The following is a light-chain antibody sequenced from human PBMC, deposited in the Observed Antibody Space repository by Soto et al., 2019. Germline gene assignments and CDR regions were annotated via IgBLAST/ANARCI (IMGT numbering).Light chain of an antibody. Sequence: DVQMTQSPSTLSASVGDRVTITCRASQTINSDLAWYQEKPGKAPQLLIYRASSLEGGVPSRFSGSGSGTEFTLTITSLQPDDFATYYCQQHNNYWTFGHGTRVDIK. CDR2: RAS. J-gene: IGKJ1*01. V-gene: IGKV1-5*03. CDR1: QTINSD. CDR3: QQHNNYWT.